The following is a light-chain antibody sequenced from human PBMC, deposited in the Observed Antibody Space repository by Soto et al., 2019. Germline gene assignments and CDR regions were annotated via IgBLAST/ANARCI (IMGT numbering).Light chain of an antibody. V-gene: IGLV1-40*01. CDR2: SDV. Sequence: QSVLTQPPSASGAPGETVTISCTGSPSNIGARFGVHWYQHRPGTTRKLLFHSDVSRPSGVSALFPAFESGASASLVISALPPDDEGDYFCQSYDSGPPESYVFGPGTKVTVL. J-gene: IGLJ1*01. CDR1: PSNIGARFG. CDR3: QSYDSGPPESYV.